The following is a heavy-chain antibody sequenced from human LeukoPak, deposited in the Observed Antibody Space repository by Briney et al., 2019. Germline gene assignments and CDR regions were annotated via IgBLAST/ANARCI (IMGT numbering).Heavy chain of an antibody. D-gene: IGHD2-8*02. J-gene: IGHJ6*02. Sequence: GGSLRLSCAASGFTFSSYSMNWVRQASGKGLEWVSSISSSSSYIYYADSVKGRFTISRDNAKNSLYLQMNSLRAEDTAVYYCARDKAAGGYYGMDVWGQGTTVTVSS. V-gene: IGHV3-21*01. CDR1: GFTFSSYS. CDR3: ARDKAAGGYYGMDV. CDR2: ISSSSSYI.